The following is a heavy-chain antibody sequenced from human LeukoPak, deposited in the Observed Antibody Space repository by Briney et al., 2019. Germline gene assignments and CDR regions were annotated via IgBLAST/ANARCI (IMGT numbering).Heavy chain of an antibody. V-gene: IGHV4-4*07. Sequence: SETLSLTCTVSGYSISSGYHWGWIRQPAGKGLEWIGRIYTSGSTNYNPSLKSRVTMSVDTSKNQFSLKLSSVTAADTAVYYCAREYCSGGSCYYYYYMDVWGKGTTVTVSS. CDR1: GYSISSGYH. J-gene: IGHJ6*03. CDR3: AREYCSGGSCYYYYYMDV. CDR2: IYTSGST. D-gene: IGHD2-15*01.